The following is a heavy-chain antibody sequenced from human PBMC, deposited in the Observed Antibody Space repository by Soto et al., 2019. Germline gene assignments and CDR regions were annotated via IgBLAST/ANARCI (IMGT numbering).Heavy chain of an antibody. CDR1: GGSFRGFY. CDR2: INHSVST. CDR3: ARFGSGYDYY. D-gene: IGHD5-12*01. J-gene: IGHJ4*02. Sequence: SETLSLTCAVYGGSFRGFYWSWIRQPPGKGLEWIGEINHSVSTNYNPSLKSRVTISVDKSKNQFSLKLSSVTAADTAVYYCARFGSGYDYYWGQGTLVTVSS. V-gene: IGHV4-34*01.